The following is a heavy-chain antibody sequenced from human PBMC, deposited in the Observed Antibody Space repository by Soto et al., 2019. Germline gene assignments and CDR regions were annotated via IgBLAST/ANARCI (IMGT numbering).Heavy chain of an antibody. J-gene: IGHJ5*02. CDR3: AREGDSGSYYVSWFDP. V-gene: IGHV4-61*01. CDR1: GGSVSSGSYY. Sequence: QVQLQESGPGLVKPSETLSLTCTVSGGSVSSGSYYWSWIRQPPGKGLEWIGYISHSGSTNYNPPLKDRVTISVDTSKNQFSLKLSAATAADTAVYYCAREGDSGSYYVSWFDPGGQGTLVTVSS. D-gene: IGHD1-26*01. CDR2: ISHSGST.